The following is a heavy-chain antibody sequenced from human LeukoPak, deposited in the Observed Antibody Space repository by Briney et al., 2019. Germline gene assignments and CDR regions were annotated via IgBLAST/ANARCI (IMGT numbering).Heavy chain of an antibody. J-gene: IGHJ4*02. V-gene: IGHV3-23*01. D-gene: IGHD4-17*01. CDR3: AKEHDYGDYVPFDY. CDR2: ISGSGGST. Sequence: GGSLRLSCAASGFTFSSAWMNWVRQAPGKGLEWVSAISGSGGSTYYADSVKGRFTISRDNSKNTLYLQMNSLRAEDTAVYYCAKEHDYGDYVPFDYWGQGTLVTVSS. CDR1: GFTFSSAW.